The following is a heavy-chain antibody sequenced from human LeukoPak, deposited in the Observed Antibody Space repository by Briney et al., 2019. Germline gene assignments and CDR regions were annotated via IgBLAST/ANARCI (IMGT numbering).Heavy chain of an antibody. CDR2: IYYSGST. CDR3: AREEDY. V-gene: IGHV4-59*01. CDR1: GGSISSYY. J-gene: IGHJ4*02. Sequence: SETLSLTCTVSGGSISSYYWSWIRQPPGKGLEWIGYIYYSGSTNYNPSLKSRVTISVDTSKNQFSLKLSSATAADTAVYYCAREEDYWGQGTLVTVSS.